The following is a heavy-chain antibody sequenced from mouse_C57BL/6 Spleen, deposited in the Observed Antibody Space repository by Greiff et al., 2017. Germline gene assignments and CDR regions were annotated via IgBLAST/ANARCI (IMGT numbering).Heavy chain of an antibody. D-gene: IGHD2-4*01. CDR1: GYTFTDYE. CDR2: IDPETGGT. CDR3: TRSNYDYDGWFAY. V-gene: IGHV1-15*01. Sequence: QVQLQQSGAELVRPGASVTLSCKASGYTFTDYEMHWVKQTPVHGLEWIGAIDPETGGTAYNQKFKGKAILTADKSSSTAYMELRRLTSEDSAVYYCTRSNYDYDGWFAYWGQGTLVTVSA. J-gene: IGHJ3*01.